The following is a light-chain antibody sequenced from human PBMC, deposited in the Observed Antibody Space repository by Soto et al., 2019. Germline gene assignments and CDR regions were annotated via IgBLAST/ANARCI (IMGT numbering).Light chain of an antibody. CDR3: QVWYSTSYHPVV. J-gene: IGLJ2*01. CDR2: EDG. V-gene: IGLV3-21*02. Sequence: SYELTQPPSVSVAPGQTARITCGGDNIGSKSVHWYQQKPGQAPVLVVYEDGDRPSGIPERFSGSNSGNTATLTISRVEAGDEADYDCQVWYSTSYHPVVFGGGTKLTVL. CDR1: NIGSKS.